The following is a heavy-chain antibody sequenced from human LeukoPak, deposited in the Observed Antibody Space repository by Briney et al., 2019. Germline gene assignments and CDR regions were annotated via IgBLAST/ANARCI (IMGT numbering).Heavy chain of an antibody. V-gene: IGHV3-48*01. J-gene: IGHJ6*02. D-gene: IGHD3-10*01. CDR3: ARCRFGVSDPYYYYYGMDV. CDR1: GFTFSSYS. Sequence: PGGSLRLSCAASGFTFSSYSMNWVRQAPGKGLEWVSYISSSSSTIYYADSVKGRFTISRDNSKNTLYLQMNSLRAEDTAVYYCARCRFGVSDPYYYYYGMDVWGQGTTVTVSS. CDR2: ISSSSSTI.